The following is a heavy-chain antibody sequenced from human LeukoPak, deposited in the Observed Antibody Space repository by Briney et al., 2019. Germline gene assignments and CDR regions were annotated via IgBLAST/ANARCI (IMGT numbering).Heavy chain of an antibody. Sequence: GASVKVSCKASGYTSTGYYMHWVRQAPGQGLEWMGWINPNSGGTNYAQKFQGRVTMTRDTSISTAYMELSSLRSEDTAVYYCAVGGRWGMSGTNYFDYWGQGTLVTVSS. J-gene: IGHJ4*02. V-gene: IGHV1-2*02. CDR1: GYTSTGYY. CDR2: INPNSGGT. D-gene: IGHD1-26*01. CDR3: AVGGRWGMSGTNYFDY.